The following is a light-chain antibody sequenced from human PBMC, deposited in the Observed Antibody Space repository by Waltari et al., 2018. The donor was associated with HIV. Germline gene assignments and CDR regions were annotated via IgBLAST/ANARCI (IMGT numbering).Light chain of an antibody. CDR3: QQYGSSPPIT. V-gene: IGKV3-20*01. CDR2: NAS. CDR1: HSVTSDY. J-gene: IGKJ5*01. Sequence: EIVLTQSPGTMSLSPGERATISCRASHSVTSDYLAWYQQKPGQAPRLRIYNASNRATGIPDRFSGSGSGTDFTLTISRLEPEDFAVYYCQQYGSSPPITFGQGTRLEIK.